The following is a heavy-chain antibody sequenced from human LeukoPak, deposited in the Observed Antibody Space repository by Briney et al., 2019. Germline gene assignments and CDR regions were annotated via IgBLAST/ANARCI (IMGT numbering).Heavy chain of an antibody. J-gene: IGHJ4*02. CDR1: GFTFSRYG. Sequence: GGSLRLSCAASGFTFSRYGMSWVRQAPGKGLEWVAVVAYEGRTQYYVDSVKGRFTISRDNSKNTLSLQMDSLRADDTAVYYCAKETQQMVAKSFDSWGLGTLVTVSS. V-gene: IGHV3-30*18. D-gene: IGHD6-13*01. CDR2: VAYEGRTQ. CDR3: AKETQQMVAKSFDS.